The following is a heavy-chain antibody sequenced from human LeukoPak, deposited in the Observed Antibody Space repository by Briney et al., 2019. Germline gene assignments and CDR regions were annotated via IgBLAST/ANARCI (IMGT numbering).Heavy chain of an antibody. CDR3: TTDGSSGWYKVDY. CDR2: IKSKTDGGTT. D-gene: IGHD6-19*01. J-gene: IGHJ4*02. Sequence: GGSLRLSCAASGFTFNTYAMSWVRQTPGKGLEWVGRIKSKTDGGTTDYAAPVKGRFTISRDDSKNTLYLQMNSLKTEDTAVYYCTTDGSSGWYKVDYWGQGTLVTVSS. CDR1: GFTFNTYA. V-gene: IGHV3-15*01.